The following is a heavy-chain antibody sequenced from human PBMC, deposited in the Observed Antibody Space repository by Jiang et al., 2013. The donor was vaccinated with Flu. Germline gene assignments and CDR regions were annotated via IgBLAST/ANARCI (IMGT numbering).Heavy chain of an antibody. CDR2: INTGNGNT. D-gene: IGHD2-21*02. J-gene: IGHJ3*02. CDR3: ARSTLIVVMTAIHQPDAFNI. CDR1: GYTFTSYA. V-gene: IGHV1-3*04. Sequence: GAEVKKPGASVKVSCKASGYTFTSYAIHWVRQAPGQRLEWVGWINTGNGNTKYSQRFQGRVTITRDTSARTAYMELSSLRSEDTAVYYCARSTLIVVMTAIHQPDAFNIWGQGTMVTVSS.